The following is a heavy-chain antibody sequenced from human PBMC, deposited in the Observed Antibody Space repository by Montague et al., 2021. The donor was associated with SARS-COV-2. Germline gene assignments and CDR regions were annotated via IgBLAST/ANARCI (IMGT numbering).Heavy chain of an antibody. CDR1: GGSISSSSYY. V-gene: IGHV4-39*01. D-gene: IGHD3-10*01. J-gene: IGHJ3*02. CDR3: ARSSRWVGGLALDAFDI. Sequence: SETLSLTCTVSGGSISSSSYYWGWIRQPPGKGLEWVGSIYYSGSTYYNPSLKSRVTISVDTSKNQFSLKLSSVTAADTAVYYCARSSRWVGGLALDAFDIWGQGTMVTVSS. CDR2: IYYSGST.